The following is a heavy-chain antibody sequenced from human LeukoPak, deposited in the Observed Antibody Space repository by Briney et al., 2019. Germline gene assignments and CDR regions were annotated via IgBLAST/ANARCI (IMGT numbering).Heavy chain of an antibody. CDR3: AREEGGGRGYSYYYYYYMDV. Sequence: KPSETLSLTCTVSGGSISSGVYYWSWIRQHPGKGLEWIGYIYYSGSTYYNPSLKSRVTISVDTSKNQFSLKLSSVTAADTAVYYCAREEGGGRGYSYYYYYYMDVWGKGTTVTVSS. CDR1: GGSISSGVYY. J-gene: IGHJ6*03. V-gene: IGHV4-31*03. D-gene: IGHD5-18*01. CDR2: IYYSGST.